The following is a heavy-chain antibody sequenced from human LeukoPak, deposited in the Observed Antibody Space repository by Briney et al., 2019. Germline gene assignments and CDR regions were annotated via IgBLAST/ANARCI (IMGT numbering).Heavy chain of an antibody. D-gene: IGHD4-17*01. CDR3: ARDLGDLPNYYYYYGMDV. CDR1: GYTFTSYG. Sequence: ASVKVSCKASGYTFTSYGISWVRQAPGQGLEWMGWISAYNGNTNYAQKLQGRVTMTTDTSTSTAYMELRSLRSDDTAVYYCARDLGDLPNYYYYYGMDVWGQGTTVTVSS. J-gene: IGHJ6*02. V-gene: IGHV1-18*01. CDR2: ISAYNGNT.